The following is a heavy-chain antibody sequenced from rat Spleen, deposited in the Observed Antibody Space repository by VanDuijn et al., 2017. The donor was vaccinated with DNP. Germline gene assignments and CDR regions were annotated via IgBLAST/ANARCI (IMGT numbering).Heavy chain of an antibody. D-gene: IGHD1-7*01. V-gene: IGHV5-25*01. Sequence: EVQLVESGGGLVQPGRSLKLSCAASEFTFSKSDVAWVRQAPTRGLEWVASISPRGANIYYRDSVRGRFTIFRDIPKSTLYLQMDSLRSEDTATYYCATRYYGDDLDYWGQGVMVTVSS. J-gene: IGHJ2*01. CDR3: ATRYYGDDLDY. CDR2: ISPRGANI. CDR1: EFTFSKSD.